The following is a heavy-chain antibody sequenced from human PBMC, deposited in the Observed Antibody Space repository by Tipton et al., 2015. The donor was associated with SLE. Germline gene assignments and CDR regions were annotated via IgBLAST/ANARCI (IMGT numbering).Heavy chain of an antibody. J-gene: IGHJ5*02. D-gene: IGHD6-13*01. CDR3: ARVVKGSSWYWFDP. CDR1: GGSFSGYA. Sequence: TLSLTCAISGGSFSGYAWSWIRQSPGKRLEWIGEISHSGGANYNPSLKSRATVSLDRSNNEFSLKLSSVTAADTAVYYCARVVKGSSWYWFDPWGQGTLVTVSS. V-gene: IGHV4-34*10. CDR2: ISHSGGA.